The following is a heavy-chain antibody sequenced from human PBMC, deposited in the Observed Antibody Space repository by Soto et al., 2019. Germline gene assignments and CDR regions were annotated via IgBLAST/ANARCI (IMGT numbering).Heavy chain of an antibody. J-gene: IGHJ1*01. CDR1: GYTFTSYY. CDR2: INPSGGST. V-gene: IGHV1-46*01. D-gene: IGHD6-6*01. CDR3: AREVGAALTTQPPREYFQH. Sequence: GASVKVSCKASGYTFTSYYMHWVRQAPGQGLEWMGIINPSGGSTSYAQKFQGRVTITRDTSTSTAYMELSSLRSEDTAVYYCAREVGAALTTQPPREYFQHWGQGTLVTVSS.